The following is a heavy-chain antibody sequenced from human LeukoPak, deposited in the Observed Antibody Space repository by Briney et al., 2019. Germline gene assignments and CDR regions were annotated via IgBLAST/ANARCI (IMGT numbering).Heavy chain of an antibody. V-gene: IGHV3-30*02. CDR2: IRYDGSNK. J-gene: IGHJ4*02. Sequence: GGSLRLSCAASGFTFSDYAMHWVRQAPGKGLEWLTFIRYDGSNKYYADSVKGRFTISRDNSKNTLYLQMNSLRAEDTAVYYCAKEPDYWGQGTLVTVSS. CDR3: AKEPDY. CDR1: GFTFSDYA.